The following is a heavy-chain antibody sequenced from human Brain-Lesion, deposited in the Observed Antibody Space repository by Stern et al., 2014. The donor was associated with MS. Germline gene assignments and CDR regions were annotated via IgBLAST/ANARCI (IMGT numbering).Heavy chain of an antibody. V-gene: IGHV4-39*01. D-gene: IGHD1-26*01. J-gene: IGHJ4*02. CDR2: IYYSGFT. CDR1: GGSISSSTYY. CDR3: ARHDSVPRPSQLYSARDRGPGYFDY. Sequence: QVQLQESGPGLVKPSETLSLTCTVSGGSISSSTYYWAWIRQPPGKGLEWIGNIYYSGFTYYNPSLKSRVTISVDMSKNQFSLKLSSVTAADKAIYYCARHDSVPRPSQLYSARDRGPGYFDYWGQGTLVTVSS.